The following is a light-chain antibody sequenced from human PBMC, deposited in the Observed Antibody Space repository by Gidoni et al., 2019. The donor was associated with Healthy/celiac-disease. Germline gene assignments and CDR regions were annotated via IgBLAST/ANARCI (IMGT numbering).Light chain of an antibody. Sequence: QSVLTPPPSVSAAPAQRVTLSCTGSSSNIGAGYDVHWYHQLPGTAPKLLIYGNSNRPSGVPDRFSGSKSGSSASLAITGLQAEDEADYYCQSYDSSLSGSVVFGGGTKLTVL. CDR2: GNS. J-gene: IGLJ2*01. CDR1: SSNIGAGYD. V-gene: IGLV1-40*01. CDR3: QSYDSSLSGSVV.